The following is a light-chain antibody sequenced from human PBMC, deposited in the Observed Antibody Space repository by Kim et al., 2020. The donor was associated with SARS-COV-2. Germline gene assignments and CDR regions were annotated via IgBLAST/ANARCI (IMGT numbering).Light chain of an antibody. CDR3: SSYAGSNNLI. CDR2: EVT. J-gene: IGLJ2*01. CDR1: SSDVRDYDF. Sequence: GQAVTISCTGTSSDVRDYDFVSWYQQHPGKAPTLIIYEVTKRPSGVPDRFSSSKSDDTASLTVSGLQAEDEADYYCSSYAGSNNLIFGGGTQLTVL. V-gene: IGLV2-8*01.